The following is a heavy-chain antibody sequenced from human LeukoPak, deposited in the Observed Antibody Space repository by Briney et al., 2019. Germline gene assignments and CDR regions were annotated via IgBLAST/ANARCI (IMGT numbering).Heavy chain of an antibody. J-gene: IGHJ4*02. V-gene: IGHV1-46*01. CDR2: INPSGGST. CDR1: GYTFTSYY. Sequence: ASVKVSCKASGYTFTSYYMHWVRQAPGQGLEWMGIINPSGGSTSYAQKFQGRVTMTRDTSTSTVYMELSSLRSEDTAVYYCARILGYCSGGACYSAFYWGRGTLVTVSS. CDR3: ARILGYCSGGACYSAFY. D-gene: IGHD2-15*01.